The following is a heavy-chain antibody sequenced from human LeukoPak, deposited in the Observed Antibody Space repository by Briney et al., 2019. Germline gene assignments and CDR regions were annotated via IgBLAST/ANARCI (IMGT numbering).Heavy chain of an antibody. CDR2: ISGSGGST. D-gene: IGHD4-17*01. J-gene: IGHJ4*02. V-gene: IGHV3-23*01. CDR3: ANARYGDYVAPVGGPFDY. CDR1: GFTFSSYA. Sequence: GGSLRLSCAASGFTFSSYAMSWVRQAPGKGLEWVSAISGSGGSTYYADSVKGRFTISRDNSKNTLYLQMNSLRAEDTAVYYCANARYGDYVAPVGGPFDYWGQGTLVTVSS.